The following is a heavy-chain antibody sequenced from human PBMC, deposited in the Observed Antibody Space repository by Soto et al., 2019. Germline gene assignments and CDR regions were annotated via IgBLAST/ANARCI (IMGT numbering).Heavy chain of an antibody. J-gene: IGHJ5*01. CDR3: VQKTEYCSGATCHIPRFDF. V-gene: IGHV4-34*01. D-gene: IGHD2-15*01. CDR2: IHFGGST. CDR1: GGSLSGYY. Sequence: SETLSLTCGVYGGSLSGYYWGWIRQPPGKGLEWVREIHFGGSTNYNPSLKSRVTISVDSSKNQFSLQLRSLTAADTAVYFCVQKTEYCSGATCHIPRFDFWSQGTLVTVSS.